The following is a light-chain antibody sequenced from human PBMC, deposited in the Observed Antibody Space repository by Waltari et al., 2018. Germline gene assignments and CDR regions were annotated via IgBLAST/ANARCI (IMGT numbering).Light chain of an antibody. V-gene: IGLV2-23*02. CDR3: CSYAGSSTSV. CDR2: DVS. J-gene: IGLJ2*01. Sequence: SALTQPASVYESLGRSITISCTGTSSDVGSYHFVSWYQQHPGKAPKLLIYDVSKRPLGVSDRFSGSKSANTASLTISGLQAEDEADYYCCSYAGSSTSVFGGGTKLTVL. CDR1: SSDVGSYHF.